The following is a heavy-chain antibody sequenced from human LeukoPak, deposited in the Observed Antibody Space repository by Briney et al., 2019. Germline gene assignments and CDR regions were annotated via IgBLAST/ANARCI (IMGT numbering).Heavy chain of an antibody. Sequence: SETLSLTCTVSGGSFSSNSFYWGWIRQPPGNGLEYIGSISYSGSTFYNPSLKSRVTISVDTSKNQFSLRLTSLTAADTGAYYCARVLGSSSSQPFDYWGQGTLVTVSS. J-gene: IGHJ4*02. CDR2: ISYSGST. CDR1: GGSFSSNSFY. V-gene: IGHV4-39*07. D-gene: IGHD6-6*01. CDR3: ARVLGSSSSQPFDY.